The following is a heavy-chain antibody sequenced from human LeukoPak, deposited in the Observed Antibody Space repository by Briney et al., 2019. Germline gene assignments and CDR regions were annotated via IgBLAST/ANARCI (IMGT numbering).Heavy chain of an antibody. CDR3: TREEIVVLDALDI. Sequence: PGGSLRLSCAASGFTFSSYEMNWVRQAPGKGLEWVSYISSSGNTIYYADSVKGRFTISRDNAKNSLYLQMNSLRAEDTAVYYRTREEIVVLDALDIWGQGTMVTVSS. V-gene: IGHV3-48*03. D-gene: IGHD3-22*01. CDR1: GFTFSSYE. CDR2: ISSSGNTI. J-gene: IGHJ3*02.